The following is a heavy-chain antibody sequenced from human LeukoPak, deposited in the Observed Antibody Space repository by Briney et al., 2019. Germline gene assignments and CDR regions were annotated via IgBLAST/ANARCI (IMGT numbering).Heavy chain of an antibody. D-gene: IGHD3-22*01. CDR2: ISWNSGSI. V-gene: IGHV3-9*01. CDR1: GFTFDDYA. Sequence: PGRSLRLSCAASGFTFDDYAMHWVRQAPGKGLEWGSGISWNSGSIGYADSVKGRFIISRDNAKNSLYLQMNSLRAEDTALYYCAKATGDYYDSSGYYYLGNFQHWGQGTLVTVSS. CDR3: AKATGDYYDSSGYYYLGNFQH. J-gene: IGHJ1*01.